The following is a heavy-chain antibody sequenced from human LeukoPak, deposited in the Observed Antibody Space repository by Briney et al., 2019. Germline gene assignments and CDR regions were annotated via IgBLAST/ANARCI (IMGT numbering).Heavy chain of an antibody. V-gene: IGHV4-59*01. J-gene: IGHJ3*02. CDR2: IYYSGST. Sequence: SETLSLTCTVSGGSISSNYWSWIRQPPGKGLEWIGYIYYSGSTNYNPSLKSRVTISVDTSKNQFSLKLSSVTAADTAVYYCARVHSSGWYKDAVAFDIWGQGTMVTVSS. CDR3: ARVHSSGWYKDAVAFDI. D-gene: IGHD6-19*01. CDR1: GGSISSNY.